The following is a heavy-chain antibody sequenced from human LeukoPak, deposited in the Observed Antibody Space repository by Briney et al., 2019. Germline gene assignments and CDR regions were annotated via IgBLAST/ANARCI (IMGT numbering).Heavy chain of an antibody. CDR2: IYYSGTT. D-gene: IGHD6-13*01. Sequence: SETLSLTCTVSGGSISSYYWGWIRQPPGKGLEWIGYIYYSGTTNYNPSLKSRVTISVDTSKNQFSLKLSPVTAADTAVYYCARGVYIAAAQYGYWGQGTLVTVSS. V-gene: IGHV4-59*01. CDR1: GGSISSYY. J-gene: IGHJ4*02. CDR3: ARGVYIAAAQYGY.